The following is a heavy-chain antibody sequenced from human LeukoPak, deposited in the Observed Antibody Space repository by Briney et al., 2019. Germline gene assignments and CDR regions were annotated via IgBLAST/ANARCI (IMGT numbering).Heavy chain of an antibody. CDR1: GFTFITYG. J-gene: IGHJ4*02. V-gene: IGHV3-23*01. CDR3: AKDSHSGYFDY. Sequence: GGSLRLSCAASGFTFITYGMSWVRQPPGKGLEWVSGIGGDDSTYYADSLEGRFTISRDTSKNTLFLQINNLRAGDTAVYYCAKDSHSGYFDYWGQGTLVTVSS. CDR2: IGGDDST. D-gene: IGHD1-26*01.